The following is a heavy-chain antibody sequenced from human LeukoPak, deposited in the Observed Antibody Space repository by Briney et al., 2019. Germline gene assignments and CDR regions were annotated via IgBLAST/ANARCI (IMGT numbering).Heavy chain of an antibody. CDR2: IIPIFGTA. CDR1: GGTFSSYA. V-gene: IGHV1-69*13. CDR3: ARTYDSSGYPFTTFDY. Sequence: ASVKVSCKASGGTFSSYAISWVRQAPGQGLEWMGGIIPIFGTANYAQKFQGRVTITADESTSTAYMELSSLRSEDTAVYYCARTYDSSGYPFTTFDYWGQGTLVTVSS. D-gene: IGHD3-22*01. J-gene: IGHJ4*02.